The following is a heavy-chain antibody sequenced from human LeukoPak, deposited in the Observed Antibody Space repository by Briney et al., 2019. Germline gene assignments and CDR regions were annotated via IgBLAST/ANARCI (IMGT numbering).Heavy chain of an antibody. CDR3: ARGYGDFWSGSYGD. Sequence: SETLSLTCAVYGGSFSSYYWSWIRQPPGKGLEWIGEINHSGSTNYNPSLKSRVTISVDTSKNQFSLKLSSVTAADTAVYYCARGYGDFWSGSYGDWGQGTLVTVSS. CDR2: INHSGST. V-gene: IGHV4-34*01. CDR1: GGSFSSYY. J-gene: IGHJ4*02. D-gene: IGHD3-3*01.